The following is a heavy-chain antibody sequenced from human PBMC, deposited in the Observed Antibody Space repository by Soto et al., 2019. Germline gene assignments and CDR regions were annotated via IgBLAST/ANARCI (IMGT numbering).Heavy chain of an antibody. J-gene: IGHJ4*02. CDR1: GFTFSSYG. CDR3: ARKTCAAGYYFDC. V-gene: IGHV3-33*01. Sequence: PGGSLRLSCAASGFTFSSYGMHWVRQAPGKGLEWVAVIWYDGSNKYYADSVKGRFTISRDNSKNTLYLQMNSLRAEDTAVYYCARKTCAAGYYFDCWGQGTLVTVSS. D-gene: IGHD6-13*01. CDR2: IWYDGSNK.